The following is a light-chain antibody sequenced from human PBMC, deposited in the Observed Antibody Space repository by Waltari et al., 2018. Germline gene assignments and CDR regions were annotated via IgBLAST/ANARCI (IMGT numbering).Light chain of an antibody. CDR3: QQYNNWPLYT. V-gene: IGKV3-15*01. J-gene: IGKJ2*01. CDR2: GAS. Sequence: IVMTKSPATLSVSPGERATLSCRASQSVSSNLAWYHQKPGQAPRLLIYGASTRATGIPARFSGSGSGTEFTLTISSLQSEDFAVYYCQQYNNWPLYTFGQGTKLEIK. CDR1: QSVSSN.